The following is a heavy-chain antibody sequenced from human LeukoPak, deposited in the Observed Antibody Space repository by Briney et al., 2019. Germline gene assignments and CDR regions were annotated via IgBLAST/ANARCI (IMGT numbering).Heavy chain of an antibody. CDR2: ISYDGSNK. V-gene: IGHV3-30-3*01. Sequence: GGSLRLSCAASGFTFSSYAMHWVRQAPGKGLEWVAVISYDGSNKYYADSVKGRFTISRDNSKNTLYLQMNSLRAEDTAVYYCARDTQWFGESYFDYWGQGTLVTVCS. CDR3: ARDTQWFGESYFDY. J-gene: IGHJ4*02. D-gene: IGHD3-10*01. CDR1: GFTFSSYA.